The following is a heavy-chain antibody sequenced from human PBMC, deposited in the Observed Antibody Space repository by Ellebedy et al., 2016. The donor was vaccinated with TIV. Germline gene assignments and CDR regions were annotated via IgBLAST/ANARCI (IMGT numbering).Heavy chain of an antibody. CDR3: AKDQGYYYGMDV. Sequence: SLKISXAASGFIFDDYAMHWVRQAPGKGLEWVSGISWNSGSIGYADSVKGRFTISRDNAKNSLYLQMNSLRAEDTALYYCAKDQGYYYGMDVWGQGTTVTVSS. CDR2: ISWNSGSI. V-gene: IGHV3-9*01. J-gene: IGHJ6*02. CDR1: GFIFDDYA.